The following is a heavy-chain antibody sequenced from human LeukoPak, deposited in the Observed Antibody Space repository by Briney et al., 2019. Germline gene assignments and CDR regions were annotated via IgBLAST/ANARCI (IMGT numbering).Heavy chain of an antibody. Sequence: PSETLSLTCTVSGGSVSPYYWSWIRQPPGKGLEWIGYISYSGSTYYNPSLKSRVTISVDTSKNQFSLKLSSVTAADTAVYYCASSDSSLDAFDIWGQGTMVTVSS. D-gene: IGHD3-22*01. CDR3: ASSDSSLDAFDI. CDR2: ISYSGST. J-gene: IGHJ3*02. CDR1: GGSVSPYY. V-gene: IGHV4-59*02.